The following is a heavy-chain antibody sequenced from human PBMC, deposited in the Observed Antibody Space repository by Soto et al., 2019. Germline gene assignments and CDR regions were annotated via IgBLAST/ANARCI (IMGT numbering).Heavy chain of an antibody. J-gene: IGHJ5*02. CDR1: GFTFSSYA. D-gene: IGHD3-9*01. Sequence: GGALRPSCAASGFTFSSYAMSWVRQAPGEGLEWVSAISGSGGSTYYADSVKGRFTISRDNSKNTLYLQMNSLRAEDTAVYYCAKGPYDILTGYPNWFDPWGQGTLVTVSS. CDR3: AKGPYDILTGYPNWFDP. V-gene: IGHV3-23*01. CDR2: ISGSGGST.